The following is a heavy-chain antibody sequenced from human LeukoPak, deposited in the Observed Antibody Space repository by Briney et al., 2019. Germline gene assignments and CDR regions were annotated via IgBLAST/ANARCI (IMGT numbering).Heavy chain of an antibody. CDR3: ARGGDIWFGELLSGPFDY. CDR2: IYYSGST. Sequence: PSETLSLTCSVSGGSISSGGYYWSWIRQHPGKGLEWIGYIYYSGSTYYNPSLKSRVTISVDTSKNQFSLKLSSVTAADTAVYYCARGGDIWFGELLSGPFDYWGQGTLVTVSS. CDR1: GGSISSGGYY. J-gene: IGHJ4*02. V-gene: IGHV4-31*03. D-gene: IGHD3-10*01.